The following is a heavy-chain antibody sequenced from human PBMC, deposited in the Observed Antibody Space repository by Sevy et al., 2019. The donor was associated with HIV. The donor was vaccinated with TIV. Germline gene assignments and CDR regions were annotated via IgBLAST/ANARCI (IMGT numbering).Heavy chain of an antibody. CDR1: GFTFSSYA. V-gene: IGHV3-23*01. CDR2: ISGSGGSI. Sequence: GGSLRLSCAASGFTFSSYAMSWVRQAPGKGLEWVSAISGSGGSIYYADSVKGRFTISRDNSKNTLYLHMNSLRAEDTAVYYCAMVEMATITPYYFDYWGQGTLVTVSS. J-gene: IGHJ4*02. D-gene: IGHD5-12*01. CDR3: AMVEMATITPYYFDY.